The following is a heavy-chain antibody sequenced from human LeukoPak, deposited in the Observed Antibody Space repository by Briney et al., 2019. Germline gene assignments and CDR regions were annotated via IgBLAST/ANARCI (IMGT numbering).Heavy chain of an antibody. J-gene: IGHJ3*02. D-gene: IGHD3-22*01. V-gene: IGHV1-69*05. Sequence: SVKVSCKASGGTFSSYAISWVRQAPGQGLEWMGRIIPIFGTTNYAQKFQGRVTITTDESTSTAYMELSSLRSEDTAVYYCARAPDSSGYYWNDASDIWGQGTMVTVSS. CDR3: ARAPDSSGYYWNDASDI. CDR1: GGTFSSYA. CDR2: IIPIFGTT.